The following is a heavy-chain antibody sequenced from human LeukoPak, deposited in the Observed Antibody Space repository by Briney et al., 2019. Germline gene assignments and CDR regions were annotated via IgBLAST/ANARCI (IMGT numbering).Heavy chain of an antibody. CDR1: AFTFSDYT. J-gene: IGHJ3*02. CDR3: ARDGALRDALDI. V-gene: IGHV3-21*01. D-gene: IGHD3-16*01. CDR2: ISRTNNYI. Sequence: GGSLRLSCAASAFTFSDYTMNWIRQAPGQGLEWVSSISRTNNYIYYADSVKGRFTISRDDAKKSVYLQMNSLRAEDTAVYFCARDGALRDALDIWGQGTMVTVSS.